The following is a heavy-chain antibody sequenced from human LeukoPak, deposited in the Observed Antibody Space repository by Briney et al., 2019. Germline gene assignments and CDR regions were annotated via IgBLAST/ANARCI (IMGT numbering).Heavy chain of an antibody. CDR3: ARGHSTGTTWGYYYYYMDV. V-gene: IGHV4-4*07. CDR1: GGSISSYY. CDR2: IYTSGST. Sequence: PSETLSLTCTVSGGSISSYYWSWIRQPAGKGLEWIGRIYTSGSTNYNPSLKSRVTMSVDTSKNQFSLKLSSVTAADTAVYYCARGHSTGTTWGYYYYYMDVWGKGTTVTISS. J-gene: IGHJ6*03. D-gene: IGHD1-1*01.